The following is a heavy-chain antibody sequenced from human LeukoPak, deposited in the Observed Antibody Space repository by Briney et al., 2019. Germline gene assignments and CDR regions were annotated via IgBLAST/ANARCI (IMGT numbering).Heavy chain of an antibody. V-gene: IGHV4-4*07. J-gene: IGHJ4*02. D-gene: IGHD2-15*01. CDR3: AGARTFSCSGSIGGTCPHFLDS. CDR2: IYTSGSA. CDR1: GASISGDY. Sequence: PSETLSLTCTVSGASISGDYWSWIRQPAGKGLEWIGRIYTSGSANYNPSLKSRVTMSVDTSKNQFSLNLNSVTAADTAVYYCAGARTFSCSGSIGGTCPHFLDSWGQGTLVTVSS.